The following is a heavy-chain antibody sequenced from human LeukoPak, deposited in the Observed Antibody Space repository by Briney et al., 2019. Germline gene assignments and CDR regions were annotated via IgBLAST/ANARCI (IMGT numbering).Heavy chain of an antibody. CDR3: ASRDQAAAGTDY. V-gene: IGHV3-30-3*01. CDR2: ISYDGSNK. Sequence: PGGSLRLSCAASGFTFSSYAIHWVRQAPGKGLEWVAVISYDGSNKYYAVSVKGRFTISRDNSKNTLYLQMNSLRAEDTAVYYCASRDQAAAGTDYWGQGTLVTVSS. D-gene: IGHD6-13*01. CDR1: GFTFSSYA. J-gene: IGHJ4*02.